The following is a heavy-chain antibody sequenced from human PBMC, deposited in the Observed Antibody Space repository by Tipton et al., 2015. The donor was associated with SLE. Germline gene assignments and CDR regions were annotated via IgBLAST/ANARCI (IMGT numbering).Heavy chain of an antibody. J-gene: IGHJ4*02. D-gene: IGHD6-13*01. CDR3: VRYRREHQLVRLAWL. V-gene: IGHV4-39*07. Sequence: TLSLTCIVSGASIGSSSSSWAWFRQPPNKGPEWIGNFYYNGSTYYNPSLKSRVTISADTSKNLFSLRLSSVTAADTAMYYCVRYRREHQLVRLAWLWGQGTLVTVSS. CDR2: FYYNGST. CDR1: GASIGSSSSS.